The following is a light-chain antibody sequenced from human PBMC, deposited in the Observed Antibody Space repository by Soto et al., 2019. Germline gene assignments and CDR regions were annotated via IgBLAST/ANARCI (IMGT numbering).Light chain of an antibody. J-gene: IGKJ3*01. CDR2: GAS. Sequence: DIQMTQSPSSLSASVGARVSITCQASQDIRTSLSWFQKKPGRAPKLLIYGASNLETGVPSRFRGSGSGTDFTFTISSLQPEDIATYYCQHYDNLPPFTFGPGTKVDIK. V-gene: IGKV1-33*01. CDR1: QDIRTS. CDR3: QHYDNLPPFT.